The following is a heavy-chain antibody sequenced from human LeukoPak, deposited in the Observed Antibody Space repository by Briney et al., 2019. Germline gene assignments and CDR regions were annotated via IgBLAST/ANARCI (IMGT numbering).Heavy chain of an antibody. CDR1: GFTFSSYW. CDR2: ISSSSSYI. D-gene: IGHD5-12*01. J-gene: IGHJ4*02. Sequence: PGGSLRLSCAASGFTFSSYWMHWVRQAPGKGLEWVSSISSSSSYIYYADSVKGRFTISRDNAKNSLYLQMNSLRAEDTAVYYCARDVWSEWLRSGGFDYWGQGTLVTVSS. V-gene: IGHV3-21*01. CDR3: ARDVWSEWLRSGGFDY.